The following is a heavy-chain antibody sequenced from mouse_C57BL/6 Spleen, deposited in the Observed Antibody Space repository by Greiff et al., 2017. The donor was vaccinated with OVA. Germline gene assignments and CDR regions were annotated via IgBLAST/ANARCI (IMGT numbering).Heavy chain of an antibody. J-gene: IGHJ2*01. CDR1: GFTFSDYY. CDR3: AREELGRGGYYFDY. V-gene: IGHV5-16*01. CDR2: INYDGSST. Sequence: EVMLVESEGGLVQPGSSMKLSCTASGFTFSDYYMAWVRQVPEKGLEWVANINYDGSSTYYLDSLKSRFIISRDNAKNILYLQMSSLKSEDTATYYCAREELGRGGYYFDYWGQGTTLTVSS. D-gene: IGHD4-1*01.